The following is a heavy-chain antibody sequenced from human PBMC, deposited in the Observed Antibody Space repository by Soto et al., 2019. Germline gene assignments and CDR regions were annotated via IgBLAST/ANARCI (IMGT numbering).Heavy chain of an antibody. J-gene: IGHJ6*02. CDR1: GFTFSSYG. Sequence: QSGGSLRLSCAASGFTFSSYGMHWVRQAPGKGLEWVAVISYDGSNKYYADSVKGRFTISRDNSKNTLYLQMNSLRAEDTAVYYCAKDSSYYDSSGYYLYYYYYGMDVWGQGTTVTVSS. CDR3: AKDSSYYDSSGYYLYYYYYGMDV. D-gene: IGHD3-22*01. V-gene: IGHV3-30*18. CDR2: ISYDGSNK.